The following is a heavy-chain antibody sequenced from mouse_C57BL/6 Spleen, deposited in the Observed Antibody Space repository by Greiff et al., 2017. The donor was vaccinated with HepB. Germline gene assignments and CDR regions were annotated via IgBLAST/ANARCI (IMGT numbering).Heavy chain of an antibody. Sequence: EVKLMESGAELVRPGASVKLSCTASGFNIKDDYMHWVKQRPEQGLEWIGWIDPENGDTEYASKFQGKATITADTSSNTAYLQLSSLTSEDTAVYYCTRANYGSSPWYFDVWGTGTTVTVSS. CDR2: IDPENGDT. D-gene: IGHD1-1*01. J-gene: IGHJ1*03. CDR3: TRANYGSSPWYFDV. V-gene: IGHV14-4*01. CDR1: GFNIKDDY.